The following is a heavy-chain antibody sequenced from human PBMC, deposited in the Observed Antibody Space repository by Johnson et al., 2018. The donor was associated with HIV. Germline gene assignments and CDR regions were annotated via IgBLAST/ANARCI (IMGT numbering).Heavy chain of an antibody. Sequence: EVQLVESGGSVVRPGGSLRLSCAASGFSFNDYGMNWVRQVPGKGLEWVSGFNWNGDSIGYVAPVKGRFTISRDNVKRSLYLQMNSRRVEDTALYYCARVRTGDSSGYHDALDIWGQGTMVTVSS. CDR1: GFSFNDYG. V-gene: IGHV3-20*04. CDR2: FNWNGDSI. J-gene: IGHJ3*02. CDR3: ARVRTGDSSGYHDALDI. D-gene: IGHD3-22*01.